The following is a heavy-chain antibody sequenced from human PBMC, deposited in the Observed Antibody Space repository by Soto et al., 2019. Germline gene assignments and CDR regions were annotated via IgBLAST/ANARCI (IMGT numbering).Heavy chain of an antibody. D-gene: IGHD1-1*01. CDR1: GFTFSTYA. CDR3: VKGYWKGDV. V-gene: IGHV3-23*01. Sequence: EVQLLESGGGLVQPGGSLRLSCAASGFTFSTYAMNWVRQAPGNGLEWVSAISGSGGSIHYADSVKSRFTISRDNSKNSMYLHMNRRRDEETAVYDCVKGYWKGDVWGQGTTVTVSS. CDR2: ISGSGGSI. J-gene: IGHJ6*02.